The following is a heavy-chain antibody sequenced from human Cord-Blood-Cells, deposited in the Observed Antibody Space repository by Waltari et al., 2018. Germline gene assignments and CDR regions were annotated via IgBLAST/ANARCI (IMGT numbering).Heavy chain of an antibody. J-gene: IGHJ4*02. V-gene: IGHV3-30*02. D-gene: IGHD6-13*01. CDR2: IRSDGSNI. CDR3: ATYSASRGFNY. CDR1: GFPLSSRA. Sequence: QVPLVESGGGVVQPGESLRLSCAASGFPLSSRALPWVRQAPGKGLEWVAYIRSDGSNINYADSVKGRFTISRDNSKNTLYLQMNSLRAEDTAVYYCATYSASRGFNYWGQGTLVTVSS.